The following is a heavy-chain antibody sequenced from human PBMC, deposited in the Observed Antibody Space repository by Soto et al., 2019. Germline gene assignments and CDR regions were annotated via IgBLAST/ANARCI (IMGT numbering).Heavy chain of an antibody. CDR3: AKERRDGYNKGFDY. D-gene: IGHD5-12*01. Sequence: GGSLRLSCAASAFTFSSYAMSWARQAPGKGLDWVSAISGSGGSTYYADSVKGRFTISRDNSKNTLYLQMNSLRAEDTAVYYCAKERRDGYNKGFDYWGQGTLVTVSS. J-gene: IGHJ4*02. CDR1: AFTFSSYA. CDR2: ISGSGGST. V-gene: IGHV3-23*01.